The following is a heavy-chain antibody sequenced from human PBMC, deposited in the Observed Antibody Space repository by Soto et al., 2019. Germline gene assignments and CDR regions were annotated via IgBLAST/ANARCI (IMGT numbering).Heavy chain of an antibody. CDR2: IKQDGSEK. CDR3: AKAFLEWLLYDAFDI. CDR1: GFSFSTHW. J-gene: IGHJ3*02. D-gene: IGHD3-3*02. V-gene: IGHV3-7*01. Sequence: GALRLSCAASGFSFSTHWMSWVRQAPGKGLEWVANIKQDGSEKYYVDSVKGRFTISRDNAKNSLYLQMNSLRAEDTAVYYCAKAFLEWLLYDAFDIWGQGTMVTVSS.